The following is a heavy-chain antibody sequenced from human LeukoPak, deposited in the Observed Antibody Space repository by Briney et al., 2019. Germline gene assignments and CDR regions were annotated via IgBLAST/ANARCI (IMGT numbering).Heavy chain of an antibody. Sequence: SQTLSLTCTVSGGSISSGSYCCSWIRQPAGKGLEWIGRIYTSGSTNYNPSLKSRVTMSVDTSKNQFSLRLSSVTAADTAVYYCARGRQQGGDFDYWGQGTLVTVSS. J-gene: IGHJ4*02. D-gene: IGHD6-13*01. V-gene: IGHV4-61*02. CDR3: ARGRQQGGDFDY. CDR1: GGSISSGSYC. CDR2: IYTSGST.